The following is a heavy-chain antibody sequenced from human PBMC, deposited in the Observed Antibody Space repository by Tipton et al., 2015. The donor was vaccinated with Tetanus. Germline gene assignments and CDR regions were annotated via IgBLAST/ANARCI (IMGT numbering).Heavy chain of an antibody. CDR3: ARMAMVRGVLGY. CDR2: ISWNSGSI. J-gene: IGHJ6*02. D-gene: IGHD3-10*01. CDR1: GFTFDDYA. V-gene: IGHV3-9*01. Sequence: SLRLSCAASGFTFDDYAMHWVRQAPGKGLEWVSGISWNSGSIGYADSVKGRFTISRDNAKNSLYLQMNSLRAEDTAVYYCARMAMVRGVLGYWGQGTTVTVSS.